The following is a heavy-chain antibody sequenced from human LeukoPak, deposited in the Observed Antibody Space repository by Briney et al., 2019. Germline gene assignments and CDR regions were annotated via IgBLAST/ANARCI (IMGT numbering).Heavy chain of an antibody. Sequence: ASVKVSCKASGYTFTSYGISWVRQAPGQGFEWMGWIGTYNGNTNHAQKLQDRVTMTTDTSTSTAYMELRSLRSDDTAVYYCARTYDSSGHDAFDIWGQGTMVTVSS. CDR3: ARTYDSSGHDAFDI. D-gene: IGHD3-22*01. V-gene: IGHV1-18*01. CDR1: GYTFTSYG. CDR2: IGTYNGNT. J-gene: IGHJ3*02.